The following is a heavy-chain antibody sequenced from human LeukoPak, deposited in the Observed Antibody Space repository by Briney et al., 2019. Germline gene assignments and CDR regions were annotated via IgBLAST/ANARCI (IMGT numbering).Heavy chain of an antibody. J-gene: IGHJ4*02. CDR1: GFTFSSYS. CDR2: ISSSSSYI. CDR3: ARMYSSSSVTDY. D-gene: IGHD6-13*01. Sequence: GGSLRLSCAASGFTFSSYSMNWVRQAPGKGLEWVSSISSSSSYIYYADSVKGRFTISRDNPKNSLYLQMNSLRAEDTAVYYCARMYSSSSVTDYWGQGTLVTVSS. V-gene: IGHV3-21*01.